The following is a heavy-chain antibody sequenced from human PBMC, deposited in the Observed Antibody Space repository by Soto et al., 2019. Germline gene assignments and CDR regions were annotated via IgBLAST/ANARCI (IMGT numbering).Heavy chain of an antibody. Sequence: GGSLRLSCAASGFTFSSYGMHVVRQAPGKGLEWVAVISYDGSNKYYADSVKGRFTISRDNSKNTLYLQMNSLRAEDTAVYYCAKDCSRISSGGSCYSGDAFDIWGQGTMVTVSS. J-gene: IGHJ3*02. V-gene: IGHV3-30*18. CDR1: GFTFSSYG. D-gene: IGHD2-15*01. CDR2: ISYDGSNK. CDR3: AKDCSRISSGGSCYSGDAFDI.